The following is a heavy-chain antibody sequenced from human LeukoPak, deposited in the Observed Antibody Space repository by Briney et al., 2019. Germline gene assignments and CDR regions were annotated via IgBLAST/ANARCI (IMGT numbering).Heavy chain of an antibody. CDR1: GFTFSSYG. D-gene: IGHD6-19*01. J-gene: IGHJ4*02. CDR2: IWYDGSNK. CDR3: AREEQWLVSDYYFDY. Sequence: PWGSLRLSCAASGFTFSSYGMHWVRQAPGKGLEWVAVIWYDGSNKYYADSVKGRFTISRDNSKNTLYLQMNSLRAEDTAVYYCAREEQWLVSDYYFDYWGQGTLVTVSS. V-gene: IGHV3-33*08.